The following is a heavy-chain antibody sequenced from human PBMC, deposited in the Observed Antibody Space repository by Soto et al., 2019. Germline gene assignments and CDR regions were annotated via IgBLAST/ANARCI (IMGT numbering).Heavy chain of an antibody. J-gene: IGHJ3*02. V-gene: IGHV4-61*05. Sequence: SETLSLTCTVSGGSISSSSYYWGWIRQPPGKGLEWIGYIYYSGSTNYNPSLKSRVTISVDTSKNQFSLKLSSVTAADTAVYYCASAGMTFIAAAGTGVGAFDIWGQGTMVTVSS. CDR3: ASAGMTFIAAAGTGVGAFDI. D-gene: IGHD6-13*01. CDR2: IYYSGST. CDR1: GGSISSSSYY.